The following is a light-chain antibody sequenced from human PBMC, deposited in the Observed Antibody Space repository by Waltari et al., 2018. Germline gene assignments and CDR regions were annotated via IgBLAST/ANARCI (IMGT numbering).Light chain of an antibody. CDR3: LQHKTYPHA. Sequence: DIQMTQSPSVMYASVGDRVTITCRASQAINVFADWFQQRPGEAPRRLIYAASTLQIGVPSRFSGSGYGTEFTLTISSLQPEDFATYYCLQHKTYPHAFGQGTRVEIK. CDR1: QAINVF. V-gene: IGKV1-17*03. J-gene: IGKJ2*01. CDR2: AAS.